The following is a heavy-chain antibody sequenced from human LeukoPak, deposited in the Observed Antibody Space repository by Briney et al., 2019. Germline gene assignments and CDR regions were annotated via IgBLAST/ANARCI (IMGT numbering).Heavy chain of an antibody. Sequence: SETLSLTCTVSGGSISSSPYYWGWIRQPPGKDLEWIGSIYYSGSTYYNPSLKSRVTISVDTSKNQFSLKLSSVTAADTAVYYCASGYPFFVDYWGQGTLVTVSS. CDR2: IYYSGST. V-gene: IGHV4-39*01. J-gene: IGHJ4*02. D-gene: IGHD5-12*01. CDR1: GGSISSSPYY. CDR3: ASGYPFFVDY.